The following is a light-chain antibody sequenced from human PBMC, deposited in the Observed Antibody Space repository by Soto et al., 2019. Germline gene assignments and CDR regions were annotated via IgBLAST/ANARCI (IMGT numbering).Light chain of an antibody. CDR1: QSVSSR. CDR2: DAS. V-gene: IGKV3-11*01. Sequence: EIVMTQSPATLSVSPGERVTLSCMASQSVSSRLAWYQQKPGQAPRLLIYDASNRATGIPARFSGSGSGTDFTLTISSLEPEDFAVYYCQQRSNWPRTFGQGTKVDI. J-gene: IGKJ1*01. CDR3: QQRSNWPRT.